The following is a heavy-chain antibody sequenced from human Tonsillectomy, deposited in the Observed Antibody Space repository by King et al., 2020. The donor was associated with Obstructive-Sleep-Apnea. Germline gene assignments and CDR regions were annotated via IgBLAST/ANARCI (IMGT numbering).Heavy chain of an antibody. D-gene: IGHD5-12*01. CDR2: ISWNSGSI. CDR3: AKDIGYRMTEGYFDL. V-gene: IGHV3-9*01. Sequence: VQLVESGGGLVQPGRSLRLSCAASGFTFDDYAMHWVRQAPGKGLEWVSGISWNSGSIGYADSVKGRFTISRDNAKNSLYLQMNSLRAEDTALYYCAKDIGYRMTEGYFDLWGRGTLVTVSS. J-gene: IGHJ2*01. CDR1: GFTFDDYA.